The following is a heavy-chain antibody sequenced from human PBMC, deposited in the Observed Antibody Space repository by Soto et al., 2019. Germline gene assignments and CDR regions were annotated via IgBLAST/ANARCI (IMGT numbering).Heavy chain of an antibody. V-gene: IGHV3-23*01. D-gene: IGHD1-26*01. Sequence: EVQLLESGGGLVQPGGSLRLSCAASGFTFCSYAMRWARQAPVKGLEWVAAISGSGGSTYYADSVKGRFTISRDNSKNTLYLQMNSLRAEDTAVYYCARRGSGSYYDYWGQGTLVTVSS. J-gene: IGHJ4*02. CDR2: ISGSGGST. CDR3: ARRGSGSYYDY. CDR1: GFTFCSYA.